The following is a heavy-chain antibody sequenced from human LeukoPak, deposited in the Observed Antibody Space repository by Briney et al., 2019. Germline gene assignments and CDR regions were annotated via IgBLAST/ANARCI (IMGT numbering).Heavy chain of an antibody. CDR1: GFTFSSYG. CDR3: ARNLIVATIMGPDY. CDR2: IRYDGSNK. Sequence: PGGSLRLSCAASGFTFSSYGMHWVRQAPGKGLEWVAFIRYDGSNKYYADSVKGRFTISRDNSKNTLYLQMNSLRAEDTAVYYCARNLIVATIMGPDYWGQGTLVTVSS. J-gene: IGHJ4*02. V-gene: IGHV3-30*02. D-gene: IGHD5-12*01.